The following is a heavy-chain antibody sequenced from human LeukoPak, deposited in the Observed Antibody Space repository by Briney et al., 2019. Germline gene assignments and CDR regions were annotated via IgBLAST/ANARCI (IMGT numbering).Heavy chain of an antibody. CDR2: IVVGSGNT. V-gene: IGHV1-58*02. J-gene: IGHJ4*02. CDR1: GFTFPSSA. D-gene: IGHD2-15*01. CDR3: AAGWVCSGGSCYYYFDY. Sequence: SVNVSCKASGFTFPSSAMQWVRQARGQRLEWIGWIVVGSGNTNYAQKFQERVTITRDMSTSTAYMELSSLRSEDTAVYYCAAGWVCSGGSCYYYFDYWGQGTLVTVSS.